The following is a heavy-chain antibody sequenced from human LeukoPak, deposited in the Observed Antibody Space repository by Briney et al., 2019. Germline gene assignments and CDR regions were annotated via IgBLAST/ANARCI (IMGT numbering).Heavy chain of an antibody. Sequence: GGSLRLSCAASGFTFTNTYMSWVRQAPGKGLEWVSAISGSGGSTYYADSVKGRFTISRDNSKNTLYLQMNSLRAEDTAVYYCAKVRRHCSSTSRQPYYYYGMDVWGQGTTVTVSS. D-gene: IGHD2-2*01. CDR3: AKVRRHCSSTSRQPYYYYGMDV. CDR2: ISGSGGST. V-gene: IGHV3-23*01. J-gene: IGHJ6*02. CDR1: GFTFTNTY.